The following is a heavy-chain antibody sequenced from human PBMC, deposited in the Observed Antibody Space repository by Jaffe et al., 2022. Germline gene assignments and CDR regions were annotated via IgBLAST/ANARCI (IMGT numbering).Heavy chain of an antibody. Sequence: EVQLVESGGGLVQPGGSLRLSCAASGFTFSSYWMSWVRQAPGKGLEWVANIKQDGSEKYYVDSVKGRFTISRDNAKNSLYLQMNSLRAEDTAVYYCARSREQWLRGEHSYYFDYWGQGTLVTVSS. CDR3: ARSREQWLRGEHSYYFDY. CDR2: IKQDGSEK. D-gene: IGHD6-19*01. CDR1: GFTFSSYW. J-gene: IGHJ4*02. V-gene: IGHV3-7*01.